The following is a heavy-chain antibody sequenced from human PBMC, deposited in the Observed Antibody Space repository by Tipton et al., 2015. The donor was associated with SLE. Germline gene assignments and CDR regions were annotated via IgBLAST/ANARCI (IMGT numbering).Heavy chain of an antibody. CDR2: IHSSGST. Sequence: TLSLTCTVFGGSISSYYWSWIRPPAGKGLEWIGQIHSSGSTNYNPTLKSRVSISVDMSKNQVSLKLSSVTAADTALYYCARHFSGSYSFDYWGQGKLVTVSS. D-gene: IGHD1-26*01. V-gene: IGHV4-4*07. CDR1: GGSISSYY. CDR3: ARHFSGSYSFDY. J-gene: IGHJ4*02.